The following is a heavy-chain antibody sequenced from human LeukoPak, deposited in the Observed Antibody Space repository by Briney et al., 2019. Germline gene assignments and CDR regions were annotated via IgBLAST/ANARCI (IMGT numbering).Heavy chain of an antibody. D-gene: IGHD6-13*01. V-gene: IGHV3-53*01. J-gene: IGHJ3*02. Sequence: GGSLRLSCAASGFTVSSNYMSWVRQAPGKGLEWVSVIYSGGSTYYADSVKGRFTISRDNSKNTLYLQMNSLRAEDTAIYYCARGCSKWAYDAFDIWGQETMVTVSS. CDR3: ARGCSKWAYDAFDI. CDR2: IYSGGST. CDR1: GFTVSSNY.